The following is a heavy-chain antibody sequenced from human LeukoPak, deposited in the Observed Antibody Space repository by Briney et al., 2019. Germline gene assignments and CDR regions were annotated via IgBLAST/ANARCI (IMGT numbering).Heavy chain of an antibody. J-gene: IGHJ6*03. CDR1: SGSFSGYY. CDR3: ARGHKLLYYYYYYMDV. Sequence: KPSETLSFTCAVYSGSFSGYYWSWIRQPPGKGLEWIGKINHSGSTNYNPSLKSRVTISVDTSKNQFSLKLSSVTAADTAVYYCARGHKLLYYYYYYMDVWGKGTTVTVSS. V-gene: IGHV4-34*01. CDR2: INHSGST. D-gene: IGHD2/OR15-2a*01.